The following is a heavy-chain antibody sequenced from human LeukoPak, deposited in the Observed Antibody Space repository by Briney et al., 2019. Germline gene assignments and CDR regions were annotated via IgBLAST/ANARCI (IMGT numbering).Heavy chain of an antibody. D-gene: IGHD3-9*01. J-gene: IGHJ4*02. CDR3: ARGRVDYDILTGYYKGRYYFDY. CDR1: GFTFSSYS. Sequence: GGSLRLSCAASGFTFSSYSMNWVRQAPGKGLEWVPSISSSSSYIYYADSVKGRFTISRDNAKNSLYLQMNSLRAEDTAVYYCARGRVDYDILTGYYKGRYYFDYWGQGTLVTVSS. V-gene: IGHV3-21*01. CDR2: ISSSSSYI.